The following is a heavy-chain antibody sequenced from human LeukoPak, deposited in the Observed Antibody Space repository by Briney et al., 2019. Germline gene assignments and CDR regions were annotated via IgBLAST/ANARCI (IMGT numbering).Heavy chain of an antibody. CDR1: GYTFTGYY. V-gene: IGHV1-2*02. CDR2: INPNSGGT. J-gene: IGHJ6*03. CDR3: ARRQVHYYYYYMDV. Sequence: ASVKVSCKASGYTFTGYYIHWVRQAPGQGLEWMGWINPNSGGTNYAQKFQGRVTMTRDTSISTAYMELSRLRSDDTAVYYCARRQVHYYYYYMDVWGKGTTVTISS.